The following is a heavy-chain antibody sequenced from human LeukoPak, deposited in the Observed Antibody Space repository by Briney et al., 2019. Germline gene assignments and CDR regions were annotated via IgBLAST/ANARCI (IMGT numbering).Heavy chain of an antibody. V-gene: IGHV4-34*01. CDR2: INYSGNT. CDR3: ARGSLGSSWYFLDTFDP. D-gene: IGHD6-13*01. J-gene: IGHJ5*02. CDR1: GGSFSGYY. Sequence: SETLSLTCAVYGGSFSGYYWSWIRQPPGKGLQWIGSINYSGNTYYNPSLKSRVTISVDTSKNQFSLKLSSVTAADTAVYYCARGSLGSSWYFLDTFDPWGQGTLVTVSS.